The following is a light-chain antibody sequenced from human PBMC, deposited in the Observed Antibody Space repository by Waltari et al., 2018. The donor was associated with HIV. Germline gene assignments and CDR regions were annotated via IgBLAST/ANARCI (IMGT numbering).Light chain of an antibody. CDR1: SSNIGNNY. Sequence: QSVLTQPPSLSAAPGQRVTISCSGSSSNIGNNYVSWYQQLPGTAPKLVIYDNNKRPSGIPARVCGSKSGTSATLGITGLQTGDEADYYCVTWDNSLSAYVFGTGTKVTVL. CDR2: DNN. CDR3: VTWDNSLSAYV. V-gene: IGLV1-51*01. J-gene: IGLJ1*01.